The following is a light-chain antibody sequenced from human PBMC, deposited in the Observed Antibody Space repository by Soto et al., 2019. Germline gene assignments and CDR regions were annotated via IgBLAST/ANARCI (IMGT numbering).Light chain of an antibody. Sequence: EIVLTQSPATLSFSPGERATLSCWASQSVGSYLAWYQQKPGQAPRLLIYDASNRASGTPARFSGSGSGTDFTLTISGLEPEDFAVYYCQHRSNWPPTFGQGTKVEIK. CDR1: QSVGSY. V-gene: IGKV3-11*01. CDR3: QHRSNWPPT. CDR2: DAS. J-gene: IGKJ1*01.